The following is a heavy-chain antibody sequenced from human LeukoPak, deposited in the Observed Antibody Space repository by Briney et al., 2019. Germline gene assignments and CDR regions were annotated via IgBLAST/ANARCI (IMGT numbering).Heavy chain of an antibody. CDR2: IKEDGSEK. D-gene: IGHD4-17*01. CDR3: ARVSYGDYGTFDY. J-gene: IGHJ4*02. V-gene: IGHV3-7*01. Sequence: GGSLRLSCAASGFTFSRYWMSWVRQAPGKGLEWVANIKEDGSEKYYVDSVKGRSTISRDSAKNSLYLQMNSLRAEDTAVYYCARVSYGDYGTFDYWGQGTLVTVSS. CDR1: GFTFSRYW.